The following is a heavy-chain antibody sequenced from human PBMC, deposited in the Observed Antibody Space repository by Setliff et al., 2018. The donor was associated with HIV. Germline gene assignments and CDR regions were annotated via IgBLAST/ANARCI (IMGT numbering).Heavy chain of an antibody. CDR3: ARLETYYYDSSGSTSWYFDL. V-gene: IGHV4-59*11. Sequence: SETLSLTCTVSGGSISSHYWSWIRQPPGKELEWIGYIFYSGSTKYNPSLQSRVTISIDTSKNQFSMRLSSVTAADTAVYYCARLETYYYDSSGSTSWYFDLWGRGTLVTVSS. J-gene: IGHJ2*01. CDR1: GGSISSHY. CDR2: IFYSGST. D-gene: IGHD3-22*01.